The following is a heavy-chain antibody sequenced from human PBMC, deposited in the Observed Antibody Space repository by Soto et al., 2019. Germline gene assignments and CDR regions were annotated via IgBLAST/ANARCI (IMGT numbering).Heavy chain of an antibody. CDR3: AKDRDYWYFDL. CDR2: ISVSGGST. Sequence: EVQLLESGGGLVQPGGSLRLSCAASGFTFSTYAMSWVRQAPGRGLEWVSAISVSGGSTYYPDSVKGRFTISRDNSKNTLYLQMNSLRAEDTAVYYCAKDRDYWYFDLRGRGTLVTVSS. J-gene: IGHJ2*01. CDR1: GFTFSTYA. V-gene: IGHV3-23*01.